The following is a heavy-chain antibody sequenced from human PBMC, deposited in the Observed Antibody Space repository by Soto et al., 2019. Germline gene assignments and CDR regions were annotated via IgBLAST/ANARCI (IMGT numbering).Heavy chain of an antibody. CDR1: GFTFSSYG. D-gene: IGHD4-17*01. J-gene: IGHJ6*02. V-gene: IGHV3-30*18. CDR2: ISYDGSNK. CDR3: AKGPSYGDSEEDYYYYGMDV. Sequence: GGSLRLSCAASGFTFSSYGMHWVRQAPGKGLEWVAVISYDGSNKYYADSVKGRFTISRDNSKNTLYLQMNSLRAEDTAVYYCAKGPSYGDSEEDYYYYGMDVWGQGTTVTVSS.